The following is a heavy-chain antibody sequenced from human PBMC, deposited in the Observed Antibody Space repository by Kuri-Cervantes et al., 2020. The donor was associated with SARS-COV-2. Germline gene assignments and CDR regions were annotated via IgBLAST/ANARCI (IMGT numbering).Heavy chain of an antibody. CDR1: GYTFTSYY. CDR3: ARDVGLEDEAIFGVVIRGPIDY. V-gene: IGHV1-46*01. CDR2: INPSGGST. D-gene: IGHD3-3*01. Sequence: ASVKVSCKASGYTFTSYYMHWVRQAPGQGLEWMGIINPSGGSTSYAQKFQGRVTMTRDTSTSTVYMELSSLRSEDTAVYYCARDVGLEDEAIFGVVIRGPIDYWGQGTLVTVSS. J-gene: IGHJ4*02.